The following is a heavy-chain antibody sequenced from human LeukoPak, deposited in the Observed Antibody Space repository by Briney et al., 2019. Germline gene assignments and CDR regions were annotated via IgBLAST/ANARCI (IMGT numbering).Heavy chain of an antibody. CDR2: FDPEDGET. J-gene: IGHJ6*03. CDR3: GTVNQDDLWGGYYTDYYYYYYMDL. CDR1: GYTLTELS. Sequence: ASVKVSCKVSGYTLTELSMHWVRQAPGKGLEWMGGFDPEDGETIYAQKFQGRVTMTEDTSRDQANMELRSLRSEDTAVYYCGTVNQDDLWGGYYTDYYYYYYMDLGRKNTTVPVSS. D-gene: IGHD3-3*01. V-gene: IGHV1-24*01.